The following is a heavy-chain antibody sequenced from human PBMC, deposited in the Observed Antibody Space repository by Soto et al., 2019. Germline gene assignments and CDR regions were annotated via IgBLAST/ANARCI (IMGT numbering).Heavy chain of an antibody. CDR2: ISGGGENT. Sequence: PGGSLRLSCAASGFTFSSYALTWVRQAPGKGLEWVSAISGGGENTYYADSVKGRFTISRDNSKNTLYLQMNNLRPEDTAFYYCAKYDAYLDHFDFWGQGTQVTVSS. CDR1: GFTFSSYA. CDR3: AKYDAYLDHFDF. V-gene: IGHV3-23*01. J-gene: IGHJ4*02. D-gene: IGHD3-3*01.